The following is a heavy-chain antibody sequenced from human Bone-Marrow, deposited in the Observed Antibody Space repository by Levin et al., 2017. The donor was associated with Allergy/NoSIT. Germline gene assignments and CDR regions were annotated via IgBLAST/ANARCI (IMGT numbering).Heavy chain of an antibody. J-gene: IGHJ4*02. V-gene: IGHV3-64D*06. Sequence: GGSLRLSCAASGFTFSSYAMHWVRQSPEKGLEFVSSVSSNGDTTNYADSVKGRFSISRDNSKNTLFLQMSGVTPEDTAVYFCVRGRDGYKWWGQGTLFTVSS. CDR1: GFTFSSYA. D-gene: IGHD5-24*01. CDR2: VSSNGDTT. CDR3: VRGRDGYKW.